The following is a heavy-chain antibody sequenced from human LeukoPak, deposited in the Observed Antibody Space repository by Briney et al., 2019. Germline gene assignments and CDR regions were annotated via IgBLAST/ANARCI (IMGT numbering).Heavy chain of an antibody. D-gene: IGHD3-10*01. V-gene: IGHV4-39*01. CDR3: ARHLGSSGSYPFDY. J-gene: IGHJ4*02. Sequence: SETLSLTCTVSGGSISSSSYYWRWIRQPPGTGLEWVGSIYYSGSTYYNSSLKSRVTMSVDMSKNQFSLILTSVTAADTAVYYCARHLGSSGSYPFDYWGQGTLVTGSS. CDR2: IYYSGST. CDR1: GGSISSSSYY.